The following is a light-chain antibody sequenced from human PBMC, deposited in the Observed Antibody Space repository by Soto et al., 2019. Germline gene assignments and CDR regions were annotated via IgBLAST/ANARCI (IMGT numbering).Light chain of an antibody. V-gene: IGLV2-8*01. CDR2: DVT. CDR3: SSYAGTLVV. Sequence: QSALTQPPSASGSPGQSVTISCTGTSRDVGGYNYVSWYQQHPGRAPKLMIYDVTKRPSGVPDRFSGSKSGNTASLTVSGLQAEDEADYYCSSYAGTLVVFGTGTKVTVL. J-gene: IGLJ1*01. CDR1: SRDVGGYNY.